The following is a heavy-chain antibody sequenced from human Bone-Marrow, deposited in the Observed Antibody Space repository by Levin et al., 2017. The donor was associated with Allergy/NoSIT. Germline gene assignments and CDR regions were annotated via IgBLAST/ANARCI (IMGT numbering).Heavy chain of an antibody. CDR2: IVGTGDST. J-gene: IGHJ4*02. V-gene: IGHV3-23*01. D-gene: IGHD3-16*01. CDR1: GFTFSSYA. CDR3: VSCSDALGHGY. Sequence: GESLKISCAASGFTFSSYAMTWVRQAPGKGLEWVSLIVGTGDSTYYADSVKGRFTVSRDNSKNTLDLQMNSLRVEDTAVYYCVSCSDALGHGYWGQGTLVTISS.